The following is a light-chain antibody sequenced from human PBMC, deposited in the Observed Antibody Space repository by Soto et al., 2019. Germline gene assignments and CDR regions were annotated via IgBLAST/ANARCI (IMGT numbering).Light chain of an antibody. J-gene: IGLJ2*01. CDR2: RNN. CDR1: SSNIGSNY. CDR3: AAWDDSLSRV. Sequence: QSVLTQPPSASGTPGQRVNISCSGSSSNIGSNYVYWYQQLPGTAPKLLIYRNNQRPSGVPDRFSGSKSGTSASLAISGLRSEDEADYYCAAWDDSLSRVFGGGTKLTVL. V-gene: IGLV1-47*01.